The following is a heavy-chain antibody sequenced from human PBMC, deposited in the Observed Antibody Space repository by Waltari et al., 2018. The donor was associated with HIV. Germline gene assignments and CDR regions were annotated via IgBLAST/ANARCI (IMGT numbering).Heavy chain of an antibody. D-gene: IGHD1-1*01. J-gene: IGHJ6*02. CDR3: AGEGAGMTSTMYYYYGMDA. Sequence: QVQLVQSGAEVKKPGASVKVSCKASGYTFTGYYMHWVRQAPGQGREWMGRIKPSSGSRNYAQQSQGRVTMTSEKSIRTAYMELSRLRSDDTTVYYCAGEGAGMTSTMYYYYGMDAWGQGTTVTVSS. V-gene: IGHV1-2*06. CDR2: IKPSSGSR. CDR1: GYTFTGYY.